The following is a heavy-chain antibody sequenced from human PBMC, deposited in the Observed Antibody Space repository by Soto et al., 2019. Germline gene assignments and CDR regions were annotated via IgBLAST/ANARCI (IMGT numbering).Heavy chain of an antibody. CDR1: GYTFTSYD. CDR2: MNPNSGNT. V-gene: IGHV1-8*01. CDR3: ARDWYFEGGSYNDY. Sequence: QVQLVQSGAEVKKPGASVKVSCKASGYTFTSYDINWVRQATVQGLEWMGWMNPNSGNTGYAQKLQGRVTMTRNTSISTAYMELSSLRSEDTAVYYYARDWYFEGGSYNDYWGQGTLVTVSS. D-gene: IGHD1-26*01. J-gene: IGHJ4*02.